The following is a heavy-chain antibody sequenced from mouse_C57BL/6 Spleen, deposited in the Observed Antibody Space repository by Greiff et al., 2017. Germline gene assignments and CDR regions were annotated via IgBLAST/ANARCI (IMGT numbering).Heavy chain of an antibody. CDR3: ARGGYPTMDY. V-gene: IGHV5-17*01. CDR1: GFTFSDYG. CDR2: ISSGSSTI. Sequence: DVKLVESGGGLVKPGGSLKLSCAASGFTFSDYGMHWVRQAPEKGLEWVAYISSGSSTIYYADTVKGRFTISRDNSKNTRFLQMTSLRSEDTAMYYCARGGYPTMDYWGQGTSVTVSS. J-gene: IGHJ4*01. D-gene: IGHD2-2*01.